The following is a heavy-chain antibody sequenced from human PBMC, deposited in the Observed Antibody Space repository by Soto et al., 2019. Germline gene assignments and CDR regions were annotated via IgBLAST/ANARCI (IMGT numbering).Heavy chain of an antibody. D-gene: IGHD3-9*01. Sequence: QVQLVQSGAEVRKPGASVKVSCKASGYKFTSFGINWVRQAPGQGLERMGWINVHNGNTEYAQNLRGRVTMTTDTSTNTANMELRSLTSDDTAVYYCARHYDILTVYFSGSDYWGQGTLVTVSS. J-gene: IGHJ4*02. V-gene: IGHV1-18*01. CDR1: GYKFTSFG. CDR2: INVHNGNT. CDR3: ARHYDILTVYFSGSDY.